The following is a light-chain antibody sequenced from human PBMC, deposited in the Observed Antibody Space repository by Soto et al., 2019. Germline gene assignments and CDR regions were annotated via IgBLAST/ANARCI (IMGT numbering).Light chain of an antibody. V-gene: IGKV1D-8*01. CDR3: QQYFSFPYT. CDR1: QGFGSY. Sequence: VIWMTQSPSLLSASTGDRVTINCRMSQGFGSYLAWYHQKPGKAPELLIYAASTLQSGVPSRFSGSGSGTDFTLTISNLQSEDFASYYCQQYFSFPYTFGQGTKLEIK. CDR2: AAS. J-gene: IGKJ2*01.